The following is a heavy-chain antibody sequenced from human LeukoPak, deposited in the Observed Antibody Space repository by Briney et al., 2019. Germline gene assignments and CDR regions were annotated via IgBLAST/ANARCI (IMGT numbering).Heavy chain of an antibody. D-gene: IGHD3-10*01. CDR1: GGSISSYY. V-gene: IGHV4-59*01. J-gene: IGHJ6*03. CDR2: IYYSGST. Sequence: SSETLSLTCTVSGGSISSYYWSWIRQPPGKGLEWIGYIYYSGSTNYNPSLKSRVTISVDTSKNQFSLKLSSVTAADTDAEYCAGVGYGSGFHCDYDYYMDVWGKGTTVTVSS. CDR3: AGVGYGSGFHCDYDYYMDV.